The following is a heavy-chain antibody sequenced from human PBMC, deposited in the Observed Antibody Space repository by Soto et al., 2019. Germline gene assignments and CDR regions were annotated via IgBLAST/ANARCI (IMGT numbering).Heavy chain of an antibody. J-gene: IGHJ6*02. V-gene: IGHV4-59*01. D-gene: IGHD3-22*01. CDR1: GGSISSYD. CDR3: ARAAYYYDTSGYYPYYYYGMDV. CDR2: IYSSGST. Sequence: SETLSLTCTDSGGSISSYDWSWIRQPPGKGLEWIGYIYSSGSTNYNPSLKSRVTISVDTSKNQFSLKLSSVTAADTAVYYCARAAYYYDTSGYYPYYYYGMDVWGQGTTGTVAS.